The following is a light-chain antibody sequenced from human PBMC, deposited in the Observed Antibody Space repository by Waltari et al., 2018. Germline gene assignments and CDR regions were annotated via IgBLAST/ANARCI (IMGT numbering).Light chain of an antibody. CDR3: QSYDRSLSGSV. CDR2: GDT. J-gene: IGLJ2*01. V-gene: IGLV1-40*01. Sequence: QSVLTQPPSVSGAPGQRVTISCTGSSSNIGAGYDAPWYQHLPGTGTKLIICGDTNRRSGVPDRFSGSKSGTSASLAVTGLQAEDEADYYGQSYDRSLSGSVFGGGTKLTVL. CDR1: SSNIGAGYD.